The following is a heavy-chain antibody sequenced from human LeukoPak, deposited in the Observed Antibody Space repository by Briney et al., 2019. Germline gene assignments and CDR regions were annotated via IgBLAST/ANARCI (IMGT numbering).Heavy chain of an antibody. Sequence: GGSLRLSCAASGFTFSSYAMSWVRQAPGKGLEWVSAISGSGGSTYYADSVKGRFTISRDNSKNTLYLQMSSPRAEDTAVYYCAKDQFGGLYFDYWGQGTLVTVSS. CDR3: AKDQFGGLYFDY. D-gene: IGHD3-10*01. J-gene: IGHJ4*02. CDR2: ISGSGGST. CDR1: GFTFSSYA. V-gene: IGHV3-23*01.